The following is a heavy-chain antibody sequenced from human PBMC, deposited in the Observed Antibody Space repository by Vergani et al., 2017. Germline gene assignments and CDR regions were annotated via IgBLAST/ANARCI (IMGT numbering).Heavy chain of an antibody. CDR3: ARETRDTPSSLDY. D-gene: IGHD5-24*01. CDR1: SFKLGDYG. CDR2: TWYEGNNN. J-gene: IGHJ4*02. Sequence: QVQVVESGGGLVQTGGSLRLSCTPSSFKLGDYGMHWVRQAPGRGLEWVSMTWYEGNNNYYADSVKGRFTISKDISKNTLYLQMNSLRGDDTAVYYCARETRDTPSSLDYWGQGTLVTVSS. V-gene: IGHV3-33*01.